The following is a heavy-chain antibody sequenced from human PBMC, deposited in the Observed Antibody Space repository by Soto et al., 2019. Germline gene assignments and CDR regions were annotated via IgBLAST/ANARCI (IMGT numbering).Heavy chain of an antibody. V-gene: IGHV1-18*04. CDR1: GYTFTSYG. CDR2: ISAFNGDT. Sequence: QVQLVQSGIEVKKPGASVNVSSKAFGYTFTSYGFSWVREVPGQGLEWLGWISAFNGDTQYAQTMKGRLTVTTDTSTTTVHMELRSLTPADTAVYYCAREAGWQRMVPFDWGQGTLVTVS. D-gene: IGHD6-25*01. J-gene: IGHJ4*02. CDR3: AREAGWQRMVPFD.